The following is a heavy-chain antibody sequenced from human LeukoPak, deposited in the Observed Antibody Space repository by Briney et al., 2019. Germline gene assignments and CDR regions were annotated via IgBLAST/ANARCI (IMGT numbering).Heavy chain of an antibody. CDR1: GFTISSYA. D-gene: IGHD2-2*01. V-gene: IGHV3-30*04. CDR3: ARDGDIVVVPAAMAGDPGFDY. Sequence: GRSLRLSCAASGFTISSYALHWVRQAPGKGLEWVAVISYDGSNKYYADSVKGRFTISRDNSKNTLYLQMNSLRAEDTAVYYCARDGDIVVVPAAMAGDPGFDYWGQGTLVTVSS. J-gene: IGHJ4*02. CDR2: ISYDGSNK.